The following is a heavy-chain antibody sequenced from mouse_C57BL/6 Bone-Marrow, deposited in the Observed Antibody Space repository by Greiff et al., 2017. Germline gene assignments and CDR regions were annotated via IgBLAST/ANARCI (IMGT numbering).Heavy chain of an antibody. J-gene: IGHJ2*01. CDR3: ARYYGSSPYYFDY. V-gene: IGHV1-26*01. Sequence: VQLQQSGPELVKPGASVKISCKASGYTFTDYYMNWVKQSHGKSLEWIGDINPNNGGTSYNQKFKGKATLTVDKSSSTAYMELRSLTSEDSAVYYCARYYGSSPYYFDYWGQGTTLTVSS. D-gene: IGHD1-1*01. CDR2: INPNNGGT. CDR1: GYTFTDYY.